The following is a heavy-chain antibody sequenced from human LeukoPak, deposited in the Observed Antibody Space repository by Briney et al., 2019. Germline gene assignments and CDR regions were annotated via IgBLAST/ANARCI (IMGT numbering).Heavy chain of an antibody. CDR2: IKQDGSKK. Sequence: GGSLRLSCVASGFPFSSYWMTWVRQAPGKGLEWVANIKQDGSKKSYVDSVKGRFTISRDNAKNSLYLQMNSLRAEDTAVCYCARDGYYDFWSGYPYGMDVWGQGTTVTVSS. V-gene: IGHV3-7*01. CDR3: ARDGYYDFWSGYPYGMDV. J-gene: IGHJ6*02. D-gene: IGHD3-3*01. CDR1: GFPFSSYW.